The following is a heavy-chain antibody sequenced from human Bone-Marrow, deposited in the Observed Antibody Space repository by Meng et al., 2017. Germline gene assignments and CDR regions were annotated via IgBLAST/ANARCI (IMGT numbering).Heavy chain of an antibody. J-gene: IGHJ4*02. D-gene: IGHD6-13*01. Sequence: QLQPAESGPGLAKPSETLSLTCNVSGGSISASSFYWGWIRQAPGKGLEWIGTLHDSGSTYYNPSLKSRVTISADTSNSQFSLKLSSVTAADTAVYYCAREWGTLATAADDYWGQGTLVTVSS. CDR2: LHDSGST. V-gene: IGHV4-39*07. CDR1: GGSISASSFY. CDR3: AREWGTLATAADDY.